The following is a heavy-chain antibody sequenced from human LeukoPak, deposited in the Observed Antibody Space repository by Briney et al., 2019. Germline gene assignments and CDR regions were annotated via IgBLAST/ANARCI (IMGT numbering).Heavy chain of an antibody. D-gene: IGHD6-19*01. V-gene: IGHV5-51*01. CDR2: IYPGDSTT. Sequence: GESLKISCRGSGYTFNSYWIAWVRQLPGKGLGWMGIIYPGDSTTRYSPSFQGQVTMSADESINTAYLQWSGLKASDSAIYYCARHARGSGVSNWLDPWGQGTLVTVSS. CDR1: GYTFNSYW. CDR3: ARHARGSGVSNWLDP. J-gene: IGHJ5*02.